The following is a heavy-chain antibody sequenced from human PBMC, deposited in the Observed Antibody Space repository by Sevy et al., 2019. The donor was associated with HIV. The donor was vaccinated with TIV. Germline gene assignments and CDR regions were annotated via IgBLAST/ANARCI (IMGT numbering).Heavy chain of an antibody. CDR1: GFIFSGYW. D-gene: IGHD2-15*01. V-gene: IGHV3-7*01. CDR2: IKPDGSEK. Sequence: GGSLRLSCAVPGFIFSGYWMTWVRQPPGKGLEWVGNIKPDGSEKYYVDSLKGRFSISRDNTKNSLFLSMNSLRVEATAFYYCARGRYCSGRGCYFDYWGQGTLVTVSS. CDR3: ARGRYCSGRGCYFDY. J-gene: IGHJ4*02.